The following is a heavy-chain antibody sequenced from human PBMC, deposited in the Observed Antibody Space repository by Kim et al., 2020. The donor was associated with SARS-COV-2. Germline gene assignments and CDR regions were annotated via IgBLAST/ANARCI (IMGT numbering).Heavy chain of an antibody. J-gene: IGHJ6*02. Sequence: SETLSLTCTVSGGSVSSGSYYWSWIRQPPGKGLEWIGYIYYSGSTNYNPSLKIRVTISVDTSKNQFSLKLSSVTAADTAVYYCARDLGRVEYYYYGMDVWGQGTTVTVSS. D-gene: IGHD3-10*01. CDR3: ARDLGRVEYYYYGMDV. V-gene: IGHV4-61*01. CDR2: IYYSGST. CDR1: GGSVSSGSYY.